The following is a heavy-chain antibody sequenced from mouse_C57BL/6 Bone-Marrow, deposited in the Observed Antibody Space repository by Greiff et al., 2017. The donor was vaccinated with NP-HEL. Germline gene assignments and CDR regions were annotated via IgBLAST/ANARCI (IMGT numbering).Heavy chain of an antibody. CDR2: FYPGSGSI. D-gene: IGHD1-1*01. V-gene: IGHV1-62-2*01. Sequence: QVQLKESGAELVKPGASVKLSCKASGYTFTEYTIHWVKQRSGQGLEWIGWFYPGSGSIKYNEKFKDKATLTADKSSSTVYMELSRLTSEDSAVYFCARHEGASYYYGSSSGYFDVWGTGTTVTVSS. J-gene: IGHJ1*03. CDR3: ARHEGASYYYGSSSGYFDV. CDR1: GYTFTEYT.